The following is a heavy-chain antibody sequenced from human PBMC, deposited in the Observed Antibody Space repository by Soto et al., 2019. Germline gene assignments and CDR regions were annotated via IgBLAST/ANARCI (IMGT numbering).Heavy chain of an antibody. J-gene: IGHJ4*01. CDR1: GGSGGSISPYY. V-gene: IGHV4-59*01. D-gene: IGHD2-21*01. CDR3: AKTYCGNSGLFDY. Sequence: SETLSLTCSVSGGSGGSISPYYWNWIRQPPGKGLEWIGYVYYTGSTNYNPSLKSRVTISVDTSKNQFSLKLSSVTAADTAVYYCAKTYCGNSGLFDYCGQGTLVTVSS. CDR2: VYYTGST.